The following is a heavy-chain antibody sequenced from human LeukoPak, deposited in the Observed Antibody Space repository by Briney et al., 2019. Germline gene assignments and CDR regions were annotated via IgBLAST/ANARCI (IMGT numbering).Heavy chain of an antibody. J-gene: IGHJ4*02. D-gene: IGHD6-13*01. Sequence: GGSLLLSCAASGFTFSRYYMHWVRQAPGKGLVWVSRINSDGSSTTYADSVKGRFTISRDNAKNTLYLQMNSLKVEDTAVYYCTRVFVGDEYSSSGYWGQGTLVTVSS. CDR1: GFTFSRYY. CDR3: TRVFVGDEYSSSGY. V-gene: IGHV3-74*01. CDR2: INSDGSST.